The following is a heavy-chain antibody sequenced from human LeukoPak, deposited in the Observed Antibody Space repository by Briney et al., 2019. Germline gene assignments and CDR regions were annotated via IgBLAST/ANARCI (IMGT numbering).Heavy chain of an antibody. V-gene: IGHV1-69*13. Sequence: GPSVKVSCKASGDTFSSYDISWVRQAPGQGLEWIGGITPIFGTPNYAQKFQGRVTITADESTRTAYMELRSLRSEDTAVYYCARGWLAETIMVTPYNYWGQGTLVTVSS. CDR2: ITPIFGTP. D-gene: IGHD4-23*01. CDR1: GDTFSSYD. J-gene: IGHJ4*02. CDR3: ARGWLAETIMVTPYNY.